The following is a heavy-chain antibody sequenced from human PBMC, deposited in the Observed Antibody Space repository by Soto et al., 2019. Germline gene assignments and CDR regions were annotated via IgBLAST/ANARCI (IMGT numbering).Heavy chain of an antibody. CDR3: ARVRSVEVHDY. CDR2: IYYSGST. V-gene: IGHV4-31*03. Sequence: QVQLQESGPGLVKPSQTLSLTCTVSGGSISSGGYYWSWIRQHPGKGLEWIGYIYYSGSTYYNPSIKSRVTISGDTAKNPFSLKLSSVTAADTAVYYCARVRSVEVHDYWGQGTLVTVSS. CDR1: GGSISSGGYY. J-gene: IGHJ4*02. D-gene: IGHD2-15*01.